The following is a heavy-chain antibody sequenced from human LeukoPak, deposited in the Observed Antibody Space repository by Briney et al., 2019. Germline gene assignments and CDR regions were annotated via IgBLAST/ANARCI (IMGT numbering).Heavy chain of an antibody. V-gene: IGHV4-34*01. CDR1: GGSFSGYY. CDR3: ARGATCSGGSCYQAY. D-gene: IGHD2-15*01. Sequence: PSETLSLTCAVYGGSFSGYYWSWIRQPPGKGLEWIGEINHSGSTNYNPSLKSRVTISVDTSKNQFSLKLSSVTAADTAVYYCARGATCSGGSCYQAYWGQGTLVTVSS. J-gene: IGHJ4*02. CDR2: INHSGST.